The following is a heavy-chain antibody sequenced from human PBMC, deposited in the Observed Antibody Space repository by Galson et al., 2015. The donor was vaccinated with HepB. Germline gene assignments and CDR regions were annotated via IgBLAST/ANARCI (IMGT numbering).Heavy chain of an antibody. V-gene: IGHV4-59*12. J-gene: IGHJ3*02. CDR3: ARPSLKYCSGDSCYPDAFDI. Sequence: ETLSLTCTVSGGSISSYYWNWIRQPPGKGLEWMGYIHYSGTTSYNLSLKSRVTISADTSKNQFSLKLSSVTAADTAVYYCARPSLKYCSGDSCYPDAFDIWGQGTMVTVSS. D-gene: IGHD2-15*01. CDR1: GGSISSYY. CDR2: IHYSGTT.